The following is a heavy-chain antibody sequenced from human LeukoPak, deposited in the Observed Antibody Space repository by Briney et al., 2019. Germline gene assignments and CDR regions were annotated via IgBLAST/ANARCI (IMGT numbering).Heavy chain of an antibody. Sequence: GGSLRLSCAASGFTFSSYWMHWVRQAPGKGLVWVSRINSDGSSTSYADSVKGRFTISRDNAKNTLYQQMNSLRAEDTAVNYCARVGIAVAEYDYWGQGTLVTVSS. CDR2: INSDGSST. J-gene: IGHJ4*02. CDR3: ARVGIAVAEYDY. CDR1: GFTFSSYW. V-gene: IGHV3-74*01. D-gene: IGHD6-19*01.